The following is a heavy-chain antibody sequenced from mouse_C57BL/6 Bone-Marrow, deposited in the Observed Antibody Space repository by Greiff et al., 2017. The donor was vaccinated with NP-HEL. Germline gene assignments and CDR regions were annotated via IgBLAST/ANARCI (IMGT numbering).Heavy chain of an antibody. D-gene: IGHD1-1*01. CDR3: ARGSFYYGSSWDY. V-gene: IGHV1-81*01. J-gene: IGHJ2*01. CDR1: GYTFTSYG. Sequence: QVHVKQSGAELARPGASVKLSCKASGYTFTSYGISWVKQRTGQGLEWIGEIYPRSGNTYYNEKFKGKATLTADKSSSTAYMELRSLTSEDSAVYFCARGSFYYGSSWDYWGQGTTLTVSS. CDR2: IYPRSGNT.